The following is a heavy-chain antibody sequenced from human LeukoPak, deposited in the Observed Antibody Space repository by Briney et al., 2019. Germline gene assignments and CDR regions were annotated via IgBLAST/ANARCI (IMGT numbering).Heavy chain of an antibody. CDR2: IWYDGSSK. V-gene: IGHV3-33*01. CDR1: GFTFSSYG. D-gene: IGHD6-13*01. CDR3: ASGLGIAAGGTFDY. Sequence: PGGSLRLSCAASGFTFSSYGMHWVRQAPGKGLEWVAVIWYDGSSKYYADSVKGRFTISRDNSKNTLYLQMNSLRAEDTAVYYCASGLGIAAGGTFDYWGQGTLVTVSS. J-gene: IGHJ4*02.